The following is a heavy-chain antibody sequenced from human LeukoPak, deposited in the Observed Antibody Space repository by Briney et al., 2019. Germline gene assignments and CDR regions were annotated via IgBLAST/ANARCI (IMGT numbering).Heavy chain of an antibody. CDR1: GFTFSSYG. V-gene: IGHV3-33*01. Sequence: GRSLRLSCAASGFTFSSYGMHSVRQAPGKGLEWVAVIWYDGSNKYYADSVKGRFTISRDNSKNTLYLQMNSLRAEDTAVYYCARSGGYSSGWYDYFDYWGQGTLVTVSS. D-gene: IGHD6-19*01. J-gene: IGHJ4*02. CDR2: IWYDGSNK. CDR3: ARSGGYSSGWYDYFDY.